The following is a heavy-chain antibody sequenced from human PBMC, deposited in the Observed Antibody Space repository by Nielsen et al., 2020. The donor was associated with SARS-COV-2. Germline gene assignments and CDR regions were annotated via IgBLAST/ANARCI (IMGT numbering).Heavy chain of an antibody. D-gene: IGHD6-19*01. CDR3: LRDLPSGWGFDY. Sequence: SVKVSCKASGGTFSAFTLNWVRQAPGQGLEWMGRIIPALGATTYAQTFQGRVTITADTSTSTAYMELTSLSSEDTATYYCLRDLPSGWGFDYWGQGTLVTVSS. J-gene: IGHJ4*02. CDR2: IIPALGAT. V-gene: IGHV1-69*08. CDR1: GGTFSAFT.